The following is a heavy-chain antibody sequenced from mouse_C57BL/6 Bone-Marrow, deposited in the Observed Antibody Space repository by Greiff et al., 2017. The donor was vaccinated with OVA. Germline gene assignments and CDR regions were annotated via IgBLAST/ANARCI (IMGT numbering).Heavy chain of an antibody. Sequence: DVMLVESGGGLVKPGGSLTLSCAASGYTFSDYGMHWVRQAPEKGLEWVAYISSGSSTTYYADTVKGRATMTRDNATNTLSLQLTSLWSGDTAVYYCARGLRCFDYGGRGTALTVTS. CDR1: GYTFSDYG. CDR3: ARGLRCFDY. V-gene: IGHV5-17*01. CDR2: ISSGSSTT. J-gene: IGHJ2*01. D-gene: IGHD2-4*01.